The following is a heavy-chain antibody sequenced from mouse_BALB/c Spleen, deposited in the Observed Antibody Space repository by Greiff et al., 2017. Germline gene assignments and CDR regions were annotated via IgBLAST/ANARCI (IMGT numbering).Heavy chain of an antibody. CDR3: ARDGYPFDY. D-gene: IGHD2-2*01. CDR2: IWAGGST. J-gene: IGHJ2*01. Sequence: QVQLKESGPGLVQPSQSLSITCTVSGFSLTSYGVHWVRQPPGKGLEWLGVIWAGGSTNYNSALMSRLSISKDNSKSQVFLKMNSLQTDDTAMYYCARDGYPFDYWGQGTTLTVSS. CDR1: GFSLTSYG. V-gene: IGHV2-9*02.